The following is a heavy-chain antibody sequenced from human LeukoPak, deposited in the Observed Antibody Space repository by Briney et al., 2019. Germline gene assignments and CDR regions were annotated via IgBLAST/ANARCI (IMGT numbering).Heavy chain of an antibody. CDR3: ARGAGGDSYYFDY. CDR2: IYSGGST. D-gene: IGHD3-16*01. J-gene: IGHJ4*02. Sequence: GGSLRLSCAASGFTVSSNYMSWVRQAPGKGLEWVSVIYSGGSTYYADSVKGRFTISRDNSKNPLYLQMNSLRAEDTAVYYCARGAGGDSYYFDYWGQGTLVTVSS. CDR1: GFTVSSNY. V-gene: IGHV3-53*01.